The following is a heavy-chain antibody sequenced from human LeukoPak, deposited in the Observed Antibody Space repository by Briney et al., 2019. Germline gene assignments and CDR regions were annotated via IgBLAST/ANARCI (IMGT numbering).Heavy chain of an antibody. J-gene: IGHJ5*02. Sequence: SETLSLTCTVSGGSISSTSYYWDWIRQPPGKGLEWIGSIYYSGSAFYNPSLKSRVTISIDTSKTQFSLRLTSVTAADTAVYFCAREGRAYCSGGSCSNWFDPWGQGTLVTVSS. CDR1: GGSISSTSYY. V-gene: IGHV4-39*07. CDR3: AREGRAYCSGGSCSNWFDP. D-gene: IGHD2-15*01. CDR2: IYYSGSA.